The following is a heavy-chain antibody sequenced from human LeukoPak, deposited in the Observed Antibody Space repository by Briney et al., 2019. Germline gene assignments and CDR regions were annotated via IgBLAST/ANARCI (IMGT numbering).Heavy chain of an antibody. CDR3: AAGRGLTITDAFDL. J-gene: IGHJ3*01. CDR1: GYTFTGYY. V-gene: IGHV1-2*02. D-gene: IGHD1/OR15-1a*01. Sequence: GASVKVSCKASGYTFTGYYMHWVRQAPGQGFEWMGWINPNSDGTNYARKFQGRVTLTRDPSISTAYMEMTSLRSDDTAVYYCAAGRGLTITDAFDLWGQGTLVTVSS. CDR2: INPNSDGT.